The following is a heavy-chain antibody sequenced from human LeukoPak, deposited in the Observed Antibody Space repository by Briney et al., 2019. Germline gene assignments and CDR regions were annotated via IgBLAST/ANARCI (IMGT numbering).Heavy chain of an antibody. CDR2: INHSGST. Sequence: PSETLSLTCAVYGGSFSGYYWSWIRQPPGKGLEWIGEINHSGSTNYNPSLKSRATISVDTSKNQFSLKLSSVTAADTAVYYCASARDSSQNDYWGQGTLVTVSS. D-gene: IGHD6-13*01. J-gene: IGHJ4*02. CDR3: ASARDSSQNDY. V-gene: IGHV4-34*01. CDR1: GGSFSGYY.